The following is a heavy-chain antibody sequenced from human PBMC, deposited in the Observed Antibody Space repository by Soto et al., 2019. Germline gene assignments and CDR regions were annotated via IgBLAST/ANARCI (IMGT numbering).Heavy chain of an antibody. D-gene: IGHD6-13*01. J-gene: IGHJ6*02. V-gene: IGHV1-3*01. CDR1: GYTFTSYA. CDR2: INAGNGNT. CDR3: AAGYYYYYGMDV. Sequence: ASVKVSCTASGYTFTSYAMHWVRQAPGQRLEWMGWINAGNGNTKYSQKFQGRVTITRDTSASTAYMELSSLRSEDTAVYYCAAGYYYYYGMDVWGQGTTVTVSS.